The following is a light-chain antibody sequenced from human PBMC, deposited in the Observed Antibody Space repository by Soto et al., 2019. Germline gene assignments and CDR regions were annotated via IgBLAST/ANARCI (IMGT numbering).Light chain of an antibody. Sequence: DIQMTQSPSTLSASLGDRVTITCRASQSISSWLAWYQQKPGKAPKLLIYDASSLESGVPSRFSGSGSGTEFTLTISRLQPDDFAIYYCQHSDFFLWTFGQGTRLEIK. CDR1: QSISSW. J-gene: IGKJ5*01. CDR3: QHSDFFLWT. V-gene: IGKV1-5*01. CDR2: DAS.